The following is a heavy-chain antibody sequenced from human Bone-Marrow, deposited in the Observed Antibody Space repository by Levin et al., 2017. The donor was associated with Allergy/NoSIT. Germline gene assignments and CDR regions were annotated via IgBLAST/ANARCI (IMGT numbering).Heavy chain of an antibody. D-gene: IGHD1-14*01. V-gene: IGHV3-30*18. CDR2: MSYDGTIE. CDR1: GFDFSDYG. CDR3: AKSGRDYSSGTYHDSYYGMDV. J-gene: IGHJ6*02. Sequence: GESLKISCVGSGFDFSDYGIHWVRQAPGRGLEWVAVMSYDGTIEYYVDSVKGRFSISRDNSRNTVFLEMDSLRTEDTAAYHCAKSGRDYSSGTYHDSYYGMDVWGQGTTVTVSS.